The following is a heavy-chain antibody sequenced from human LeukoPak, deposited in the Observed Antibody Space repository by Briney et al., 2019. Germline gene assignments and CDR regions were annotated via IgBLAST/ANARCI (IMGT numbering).Heavy chain of an antibody. CDR1: GFTFSCHE. CDR2: IGSSGTSI. V-gene: IGHV3-48*03. Sequence: GGSLRLPCAGSGFTFSCHEVNWVRQAPGKGLEWVSYIGSSGTSIYYADSVKGRFTISRDNAKNSLYLQMNSLRAEDTAVYYCARGARPGSIVVDIGLSFDYWGQGTLVTVSS. J-gene: IGHJ4*02. CDR3: ARGARPGSIVVDIGLSFDY. D-gene: IGHD3-22*01.